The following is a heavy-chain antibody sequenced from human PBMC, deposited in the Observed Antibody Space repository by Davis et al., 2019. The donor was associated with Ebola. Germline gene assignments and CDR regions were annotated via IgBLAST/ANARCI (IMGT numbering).Heavy chain of an antibody. CDR3: AVGATTAY. CDR2: INSDGSST. J-gene: IGHJ4*02. V-gene: IGHV3-74*01. CDR1: GFTFSSYW. Sequence: GESLKISCAASGFTFSSYWMHWVRQAPGKGLVWVSRINSDGSSTSYADSVKGRFTISRDNAKNTLYLQMNSLRAEDKAVYYCAVGATTAYWGQGTPVTVSS. D-gene: IGHD1-26*01.